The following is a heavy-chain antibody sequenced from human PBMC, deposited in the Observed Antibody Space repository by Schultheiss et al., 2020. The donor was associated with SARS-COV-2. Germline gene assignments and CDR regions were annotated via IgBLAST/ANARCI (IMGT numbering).Heavy chain of an antibody. CDR3: ARDGIAAAGTISYFDY. CDR1: GFTFSSYA. J-gene: IGHJ4*02. Sequence: GGSLRLSCAASGFTFSSYAMHWVRQAPGKGLEYVSAISSNGGSTYYADSVKGRFTISRDNAKNSLYLQMNSLRAEDTAVYYCARDGIAAAGTISYFDYWGQGTLVTVSS. D-gene: IGHD6-13*01. V-gene: IGHV3-64*02. CDR2: ISSNGGST.